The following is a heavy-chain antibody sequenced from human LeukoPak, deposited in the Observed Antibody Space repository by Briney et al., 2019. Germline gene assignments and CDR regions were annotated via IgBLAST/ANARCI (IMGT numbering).Heavy chain of an antibody. J-gene: IGHJ4*02. CDR1: GGSVSSGSYY. Sequence: SETLSLTCTVSGGSVSSGSYYGSWIRQPPGKGLEWIGYIYYSGSTNYNPSLKSRVTISVDTSKNQFSLKLSSVTAADTAVYYCARDAVTVNSYYLDYWGQGTLVTVSS. CDR3: ARDAVTVNSYYLDY. CDR2: IYYSGST. D-gene: IGHD4-11*01. V-gene: IGHV4-61*01.